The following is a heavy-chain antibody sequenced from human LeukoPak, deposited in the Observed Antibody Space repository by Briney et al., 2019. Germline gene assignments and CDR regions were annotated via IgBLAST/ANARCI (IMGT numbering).Heavy chain of an antibody. Sequence: SETLSLTCTVSGGSISSYYWSWIRQPPGKGLEWIGYIYYSGSTNYNPSLKSRVTISVDTSKNQVSLKLSSVTAADTAVYYCARIRPRAFDIWGQGTMVTVSS. CDR1: GGSISSYY. V-gene: IGHV4-59*01. CDR2: IYYSGST. CDR3: ARIRPRAFDI. J-gene: IGHJ3*02. D-gene: IGHD3-3*02.